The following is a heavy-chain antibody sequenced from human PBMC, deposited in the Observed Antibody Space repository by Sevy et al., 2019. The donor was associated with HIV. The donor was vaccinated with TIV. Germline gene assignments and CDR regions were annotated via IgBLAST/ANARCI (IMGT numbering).Heavy chain of an antibody. J-gene: IGHJ3*01. Sequence: SETLSLTCAVSGGSINSGGYSWSWIRQPPGKGLEWIGYIFQSGATYYIPSLQSRVSISVDMSKNQFSLNLMSVTDADTAVDYCARGRVGDSSSWYGAFDVWGQGTMVTVSS. CDR3: ARGRVGDSSSWYGAFDV. V-gene: IGHV4-30-2*01. CDR1: GGSINSGGYS. CDR2: IFQSGAT. D-gene: IGHD6-13*01.